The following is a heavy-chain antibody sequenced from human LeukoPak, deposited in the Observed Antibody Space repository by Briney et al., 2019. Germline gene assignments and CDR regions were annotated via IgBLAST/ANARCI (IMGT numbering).Heavy chain of an antibody. CDR3: ARQLVPYYFDY. CDR1: GYTFTSYN. V-gene: IGHV1-18*01. CDR2: ISSYNGKT. Sequence: ASVKVSCKASGYTFTSYNINWVRQAPGQGLEWMGWISSYNGKTNYAQKLQGRVTMTTDTSTSTACMELRSLRSDDTAVYYCARQLVPYYFDYWGQGTLVTVSS. J-gene: IGHJ4*02. D-gene: IGHD6-13*01.